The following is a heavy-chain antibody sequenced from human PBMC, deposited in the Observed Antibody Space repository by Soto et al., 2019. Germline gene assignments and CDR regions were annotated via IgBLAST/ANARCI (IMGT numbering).Heavy chain of an antibody. V-gene: IGHV4-4*07. CDR1: VDSISSFY. D-gene: IGHD4-17*01. J-gene: IGHJ5*02. CDR2: VYTSGNT. CDR3: VRDQSDYGGGNWFDP. Sequence: SETLSLTCTVSVDSISSFYWSWGRQPAGKGLEWIGRVYTSGNTDYNPSLKSRLTMSVDTSKNQLSLKLRSVTAADTAAYYCVRDQSDYGGGNWFDPWGPGTLVTVSS.